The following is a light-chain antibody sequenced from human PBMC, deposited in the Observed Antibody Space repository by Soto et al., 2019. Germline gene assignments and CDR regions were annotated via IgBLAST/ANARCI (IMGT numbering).Light chain of an antibody. Sequence: SYELTQPLSVSVALGQTARITCGGNNIGSKNLPWYQQKPGQAPVLVIYRDSNRPSGIPERFSGSNSGNTATLTISRAQAGDEADYYCQVWDSSTARVFGGGTQLTVL. CDR3: QVWDSSTARV. V-gene: IGLV3-9*01. CDR1: NIGSKN. J-gene: IGLJ3*02. CDR2: RDS.